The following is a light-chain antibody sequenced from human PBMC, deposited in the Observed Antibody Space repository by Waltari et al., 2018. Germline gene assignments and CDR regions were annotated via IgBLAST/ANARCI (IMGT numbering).Light chain of an antibody. CDR1: SSNIGINT. V-gene: IGLV1-44*01. Sequence: QSVLTQPPSASGTPGQRVTISCSGSSSNIGINTVNWYQHLPGTAPKLPIYSYNHRPSGVPARFSGSKSGTSASLAISGLQSEDEADYYCATWDDSLNGRVVFGGGTKLTVL. CDR2: SYN. CDR3: ATWDDSLNGRVV. J-gene: IGLJ3*02.